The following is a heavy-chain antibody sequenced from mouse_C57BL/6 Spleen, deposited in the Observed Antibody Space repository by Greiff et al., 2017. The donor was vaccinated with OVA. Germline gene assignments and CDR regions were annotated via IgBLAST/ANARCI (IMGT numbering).Heavy chain of an antibody. CDR1: GYSFTGYY. CDR2: INPSTGGT. CDR3: ASSYYYGSSYWYFDV. J-gene: IGHJ1*03. V-gene: IGHV1-42*01. D-gene: IGHD1-1*01. Sequence: VQLQQSGPELVKPGASVKISCKASGYSFTGYYMNWVKQSPEKSLEWIGEINPSTGGTTYNQKFKAKATLTVDKSSSTAYMQLKSLTSEDSAVYYCASSYYYGSSYWYFDVWGTGTTVTVSS.